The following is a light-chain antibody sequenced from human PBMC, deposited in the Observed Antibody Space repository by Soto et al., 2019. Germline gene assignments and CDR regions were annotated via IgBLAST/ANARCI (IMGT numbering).Light chain of an antibody. V-gene: IGKV3-20*01. Sequence: EIVLTQSPGTLSLSPGERATLSCRASQSVSSSYLAWYQQKPGQAPRLLIYGASSSGTGIPDRFSGSGSGTDFTLTISRLEPEDLAVYYCQQYGSSPRLTFGGENKLEIK. J-gene: IGKJ4*01. CDR3: QQYGSSPRLT. CDR1: QSVSSSY. CDR2: GAS.